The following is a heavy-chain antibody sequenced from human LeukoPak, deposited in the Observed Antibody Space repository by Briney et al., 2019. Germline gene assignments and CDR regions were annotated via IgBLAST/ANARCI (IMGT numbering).Heavy chain of an antibody. CDR3: ARDHSLGYCTS. CDR1: GGTFSSYA. D-gene: IGHD2-8*01. J-gene: IGHJ4*02. CDR2: ISAYNGNT. V-gene: IGHV1-18*01. Sequence: ASVKVSCKASGGTFSSYAISWVRQAPGQGLEWMGWISAYNGNTNYAQKLQGRVTMTTDTSTSTAYMELRSLRSDDTAVYYCARDHSLGYCTSWGRGTLVTVSS.